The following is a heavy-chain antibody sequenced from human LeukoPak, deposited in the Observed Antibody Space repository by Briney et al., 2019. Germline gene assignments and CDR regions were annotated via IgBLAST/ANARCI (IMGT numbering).Heavy chain of an antibody. CDR1: GGTFSSYA. CDR3: ARDPTAMVTEGFDY. Sequence: ASVKVSCKASGGTFSSYAISWVRQAPGQGLEWMGRIIPILGIANYAQKFQGRVTITADKSTSTAYMELSSLRSEDTAVYYCARDPTAMVTEGFDYWGQGTLVTVSS. D-gene: IGHD5-18*01. CDR2: IIPILGIA. J-gene: IGHJ4*02. V-gene: IGHV1-69*04.